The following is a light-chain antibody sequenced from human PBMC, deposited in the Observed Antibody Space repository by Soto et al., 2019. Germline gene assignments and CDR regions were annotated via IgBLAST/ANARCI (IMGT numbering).Light chain of an antibody. J-gene: IGLJ1*01. V-gene: IGLV2-14*01. Sequence: QSALTQPASVSGSPGQSITISCTGTSSDVGSYHYVSWFQQHPGKAPKLIIFEVSDRPSGVSTRFSGSKSGDTASLTISGLQADDEADYYCSSYTSGRDVYVFGGGTKVNV. CDR3: SSYTSGRDVYV. CDR2: EVS. CDR1: SSDVGSYHY.